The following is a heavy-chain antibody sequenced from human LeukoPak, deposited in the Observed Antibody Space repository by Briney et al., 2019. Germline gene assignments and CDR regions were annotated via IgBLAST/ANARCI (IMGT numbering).Heavy chain of an antibody. D-gene: IGHD1-1*01. V-gene: IGHV3-43*01. CDR1: GFTFDDYT. J-gene: IGHJ6*03. CDR2: VSWDGGST. CDR3: AKVGTAHYYYYYYMDV. Sequence: PGGSLRLSCAASGFTFDDYTMHWVRQAPGKGLEWVSLVSWDGGSTYYADSVKGRFTISRDNSKNSLYLQMNSLRTEDTALYYCAKVGTAHYYYYYYMDVWGKGTTVTVSS.